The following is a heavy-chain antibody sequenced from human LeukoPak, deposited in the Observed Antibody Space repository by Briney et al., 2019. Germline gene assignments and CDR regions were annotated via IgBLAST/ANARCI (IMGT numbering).Heavy chain of an antibody. D-gene: IGHD1-26*01. CDR1: GYTFTGYY. CDR3: ARAPVGGSYNPFDY. J-gene: IGHJ4*02. Sequence: ASVKVSCKASGYTFTGYYMHWVRQAPGQGLEWMGRINPNSGGTNHAQKFQGRVTMTRDTSISTAYMELSRLRSDDTAVYYCARAPVGGSYNPFDYWGQGTLVTVSS. V-gene: IGHV1-2*06. CDR2: INPNSGGT.